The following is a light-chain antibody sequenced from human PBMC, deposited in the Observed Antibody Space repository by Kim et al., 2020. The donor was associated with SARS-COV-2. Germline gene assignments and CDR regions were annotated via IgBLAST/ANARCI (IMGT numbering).Light chain of an antibody. CDR1: QSISSW. J-gene: IGKJ2*01. V-gene: IGKV1-5*01. CDR3: QQYNSWNT. Sequence: DIQMTQSPSTLSASVGDRVTITCRASQSISSWLAWYQQKPGKAPKLLIYDASSLESGVPSRFSGSGSGTEFTLTISSLQPDDFATYYCQQYNSWNTFGQGTKLEI. CDR2: DAS.